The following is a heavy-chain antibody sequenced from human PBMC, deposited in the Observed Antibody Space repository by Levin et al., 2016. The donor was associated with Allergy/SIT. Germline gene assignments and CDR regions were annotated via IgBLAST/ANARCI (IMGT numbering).Heavy chain of an antibody. CDR3: ARGRIPGYSSSLDY. D-gene: IGHD6-13*01. J-gene: IGHJ4*02. V-gene: IGHV4-38-2*01. CDR2: IYHSGST. CDR1: GYSISSGYY. Sequence: SETLSLTCAVSGYSISSGYYWGWIRQPPGKELEWIGNIYHSGSTNYNPSLKSRVTVSVDTSKNQFSLKLSSVTAADTAVYYCARGRIPGYSSSLDYWGQGTLVTVSS.